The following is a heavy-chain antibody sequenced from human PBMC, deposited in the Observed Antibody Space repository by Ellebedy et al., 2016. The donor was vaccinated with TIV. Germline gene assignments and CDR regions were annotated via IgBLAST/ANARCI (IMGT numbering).Heavy chain of an antibody. V-gene: IGHV3-33*01. D-gene: IGHD6-13*01. CDR2: IWNDGSNK. Sequence: GESLKISCAASGFTFSTYGMHWVRQAPQAPGKGLEWVAVIWNDGSNKYYADSVKGRFTISRDNSKNTLYLQMNSLRAEDSAVYFCAREGSPLAPAGLSWGLGTLVTVSS. CDR3: AREGSPLAPAGLS. J-gene: IGHJ5*02. CDR1: GFTFSTYG.